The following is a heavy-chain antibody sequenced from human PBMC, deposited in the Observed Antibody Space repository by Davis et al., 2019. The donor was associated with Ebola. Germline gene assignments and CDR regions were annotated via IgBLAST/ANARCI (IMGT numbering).Heavy chain of an antibody. J-gene: IGHJ4*02. CDR2: IWYDGTNK. CDR3: ARDRGYNYGLPDY. V-gene: IGHV3-33*08. D-gene: IGHD5-18*01. CDR1: GFTFSSSW. Sequence: GESLKISCAASGFTFSSSWMHWVRQAPGKGLEWVAVIWYDGTNKYHADSVKGRFTISRDNSKNTLYLQMNSLRAEDTAVYYCARDRGYNYGLPDYWGQGTLVTVSS.